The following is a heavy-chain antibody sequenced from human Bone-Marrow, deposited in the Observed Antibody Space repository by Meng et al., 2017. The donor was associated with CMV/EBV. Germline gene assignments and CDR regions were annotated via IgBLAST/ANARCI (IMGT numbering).Heavy chain of an antibody. CDR2: ISSSGSTI. V-gene: IGHV3-11*04. D-gene: IGHD3-3*01. CDR3: ARERFFGVVTYIDY. J-gene: IGHJ4*02. CDR1: RFTFSDYY. Sequence: GESLKISCAASRFTFSDYYMSWIRQAPGKGLEWVSYISSSGSTIYYADSVKGRFTISRDNAKNSLYLQMNSLRAEDTAVYYCARERFFGVVTYIDYWGQGPVVTVSS.